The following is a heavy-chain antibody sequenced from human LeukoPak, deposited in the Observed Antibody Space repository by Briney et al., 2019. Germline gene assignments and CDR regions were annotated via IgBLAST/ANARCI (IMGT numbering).Heavy chain of an antibody. CDR2: IYYSGST. Sequence: SETLSLTCTVSGGSISSYYWSWIRQPPGKGLEWIGYIYYSGSTNYNPSLKSRVTISVDTSKNQFSLKLSSVTAADTAVYYCARGGDCTNGVCYRYYYYMDVWGKGTTVTVSS. CDR3: ARGGDCTNGVCYRYYYYMDV. D-gene: IGHD2-8*01. CDR1: GGSISSYY. V-gene: IGHV4-59*01. J-gene: IGHJ6*03.